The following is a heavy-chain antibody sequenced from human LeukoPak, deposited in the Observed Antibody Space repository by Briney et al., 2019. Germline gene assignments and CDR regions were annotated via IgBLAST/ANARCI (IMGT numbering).Heavy chain of an antibody. V-gene: IGHV4-59*01. D-gene: IGHD3-9*01. J-gene: IGHJ6*02. Sequence: SETLSLTCTVSGGSISSYYWSWIRQPPGKGLEWIGYIYYSGSTNYNPSLKSRVTISADTSKNQFSLKLSSVTAADTAVYYCARESSFLTGYYRYYYGMDVWGQGTTVTVSS. CDR1: GGSISSYY. CDR3: ARESSFLTGYYRYYYGMDV. CDR2: IYYSGST.